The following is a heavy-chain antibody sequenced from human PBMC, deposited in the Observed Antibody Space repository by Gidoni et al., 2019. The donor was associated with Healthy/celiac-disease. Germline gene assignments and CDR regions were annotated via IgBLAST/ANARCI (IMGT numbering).Heavy chain of an antibody. CDR2: INHSGST. D-gene: IGHD5-12*01. Sequence: QVQLQQWGAGLLKPSETLSLTCAVYGGSFSGYYWSWIRQPPGKGLEWIGEINHSGSTNYNPSLKSRVTISVDTSKNQFSLKLSSVTAADTAVYYCARGSIPPGGYDFSYWGQGTLVTVSS. V-gene: IGHV4-34*01. CDR3: ARGSIPPGGYDFSY. J-gene: IGHJ4*02. CDR1: GGSFSGYY.